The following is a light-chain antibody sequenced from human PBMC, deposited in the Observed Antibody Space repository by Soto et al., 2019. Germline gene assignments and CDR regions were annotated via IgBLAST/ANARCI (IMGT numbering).Light chain of an antibody. V-gene: IGKV3-15*01. Sequence: DIVLTQSPATLSLSPGEGATLSCRASQEISSNLAWYQQKPGQAPRLLIYGASTRATGIPARFSGSGSGTEFTLTISSLQSEDFAVYYCQQYNDWPRTFGQGTKVDIK. J-gene: IGKJ1*01. CDR2: GAS. CDR3: QQYNDWPRT. CDR1: QEISSN.